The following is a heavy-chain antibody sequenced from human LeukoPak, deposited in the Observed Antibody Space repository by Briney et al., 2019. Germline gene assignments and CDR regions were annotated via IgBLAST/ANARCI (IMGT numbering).Heavy chain of an antibody. D-gene: IGHD3-10*01. Sequence: SETLSLTCAVYGGAFSGYYWSWIRQPPGKGLEWIGEINHSGSTNYNPSLKSRVTISVDTSKNQSSLKLSSVTAADTAVYYCARGNVIMVRGVRDNYYYGMDVWGKGTTVTVSS. V-gene: IGHV4-34*01. CDR1: GGAFSGYY. CDR3: ARGNVIMVRGVRDNYYYGMDV. CDR2: INHSGST. J-gene: IGHJ6*04.